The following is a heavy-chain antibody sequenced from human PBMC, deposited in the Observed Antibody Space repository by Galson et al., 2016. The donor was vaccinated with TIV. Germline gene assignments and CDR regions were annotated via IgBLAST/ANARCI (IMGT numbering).Heavy chain of an antibody. Sequence: SAKVSCKASGGSLSTYPISWVRQAPGLGLEWMGRSVPVFGSAKYSPRFQGRVAISRDESATTVYTELTSLTAEDTAIYYCAKDRTVDYGHSPPFFEYWGQGTLVSVSS. CDR3: AKDRTVDYGHSPPFFEY. V-gene: IGHV1-69*05. CDR1: GGSLSTYP. CDR2: SVPVFGSA. J-gene: IGHJ4*02. D-gene: IGHD3-16*01.